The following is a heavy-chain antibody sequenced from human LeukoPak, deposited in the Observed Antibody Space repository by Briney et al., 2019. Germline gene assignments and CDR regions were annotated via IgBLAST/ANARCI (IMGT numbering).Heavy chain of an antibody. CDR1: GGSISSSGYY. Sequence: SETLSLTCTVSGGSISSSGYYWSWIRQPPGKGLEWIGGINHSGSTNYNPSLKSRVTISVDTSKNQFSLKLSSVTAADTAVYYCARRTYMTTVTPFDYWGQGTLVTVSS. J-gene: IGHJ4*02. V-gene: IGHV4-39*07. D-gene: IGHD4-17*01. CDR2: INHSGST. CDR3: ARRTYMTTVTPFDY.